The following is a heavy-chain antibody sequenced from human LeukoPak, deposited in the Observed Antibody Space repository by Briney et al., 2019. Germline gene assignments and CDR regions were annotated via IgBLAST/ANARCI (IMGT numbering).Heavy chain of an antibody. D-gene: IGHD6-13*01. J-gene: IGHJ4*02. CDR2: INHSGST. CDR1: GGSFSGYY. Sequence: SETLSLTCAVYGGSFSGYYCSWIRQPPGKGLEWIGEINHSGSTNYNPSLKSRVTISVDTSKNQFSLKLSSVTAADTAVYYCARTPGIAAAGDYWGQGTLVTVSS. CDR3: ARTPGIAAAGDY. V-gene: IGHV4-34*01.